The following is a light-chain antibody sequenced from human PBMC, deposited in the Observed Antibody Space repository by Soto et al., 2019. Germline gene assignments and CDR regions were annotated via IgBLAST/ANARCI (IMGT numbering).Light chain of an antibody. V-gene: IGKV1-5*01. CDR2: TAS. J-gene: IGKJ1*01. CDR3: QEYHNYWT. Sequence: DVQMTQSPSTLSASVGDTVTITCRASQTISRCLAWYQQKPGKAPRLLIYTASTLESGVPSRFSASGSGTEFTLTISSLHPDDFATYYCQEYHNYWTFGQGTKVDIK. CDR1: QTISRC.